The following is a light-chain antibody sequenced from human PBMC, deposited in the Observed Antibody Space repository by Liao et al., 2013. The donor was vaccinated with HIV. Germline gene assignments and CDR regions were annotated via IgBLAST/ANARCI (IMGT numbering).Light chain of an antibody. CDR3: QVWHSGSDHYV. Sequence: SYELTQPPSVSVAPGKTARITCGENNIGSKSVHWYQQKPGQAPVLVIYYDSDRPSGIPERFSGSNSGNTATLTISSVAAGDEADYYCQVWHSGSDHYVFGTGTKVTVL. J-gene: IGLJ1*01. CDR2: YDS. V-gene: IGLV3-21*04. CDR1: NIGSKS.